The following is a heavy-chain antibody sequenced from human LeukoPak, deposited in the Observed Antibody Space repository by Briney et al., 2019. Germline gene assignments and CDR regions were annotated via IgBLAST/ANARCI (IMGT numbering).Heavy chain of an antibody. J-gene: IGHJ4*02. CDR3: AKDSSPKRRSGRAEGTYYYDSRAFDY. D-gene: IGHD3-22*01. Sequence: GGSPRLSCAASGFTFSSYAMSWVRQAPGKGLEWVSAISGGGGSTYYADSVKGRFTISRDNSKNTLYLQMNSLTAADTAVYYCAKDSSPKRRSGRAEGTYYYDSRAFDYWGQGTLVTVSS. V-gene: IGHV3-23*01. CDR1: GFTFSSYA. CDR2: ISGGGGST.